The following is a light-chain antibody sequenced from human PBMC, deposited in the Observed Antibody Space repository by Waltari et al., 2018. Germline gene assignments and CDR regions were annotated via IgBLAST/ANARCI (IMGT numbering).Light chain of an antibody. CDR2: NVI. CDR3: CSYGGSYNWV. Sequence: QSALTQPRPVSGTPGQSVTISCPGTHSDVGAYNFVSWYQQHPGKAPKLIIYNVIERPSGVPDRFSGSKSGTTGSLTISGLQPEDEADYYCCSYGGSYNWVFGGGTKVTVL. J-gene: IGLJ3*02. V-gene: IGLV2-11*01. CDR1: HSDVGAYNF.